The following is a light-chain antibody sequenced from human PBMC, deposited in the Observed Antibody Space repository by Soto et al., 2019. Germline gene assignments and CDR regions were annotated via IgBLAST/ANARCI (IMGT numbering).Light chain of an antibody. V-gene: IGKV1-5*03. Sequence: DIQVTQSPSSLSASVVDRVTITFRASQSISSWLAWYQQKPGKAPKLLIYKASSLESGVPSRFSGSGSGTEFTLTISSLQPDDFATYYCQQYNSYWTFGQGTKVDIK. CDR3: QQYNSYWT. CDR1: QSISSW. J-gene: IGKJ1*01. CDR2: KAS.